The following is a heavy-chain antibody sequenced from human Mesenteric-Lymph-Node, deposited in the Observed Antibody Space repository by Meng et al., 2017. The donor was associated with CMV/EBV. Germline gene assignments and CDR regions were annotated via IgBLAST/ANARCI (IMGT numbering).Heavy chain of an antibody. CDR2: IYYTGAV. CDR1: RDSISSRSHY. J-gene: IGHJ5*02. D-gene: IGHD1-26*01. V-gene: IGHV4-31*02. Sequence: TLSLTCTASRDSISSRSHYWSWIRHHPGRGLEWIGNIYYTGAVYYNPSLKSRVIVSIDTSKNEFSLKLTSVTAADTAVYYCARFGIVGTTNHFDPWGQGTQVTVSS. CDR3: ARFGIVGTTNHFDP.